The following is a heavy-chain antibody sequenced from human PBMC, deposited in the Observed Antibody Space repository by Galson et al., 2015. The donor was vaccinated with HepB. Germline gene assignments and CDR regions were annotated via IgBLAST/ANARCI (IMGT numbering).Heavy chain of an antibody. CDR3: ARETYYDFWSGFDY. Sequence: ETLSLTCAVYGGSFSGYYWSWIRQPPGKGLEWIGEINHSGSTNYNPSLKSRVTISVDKSKNQFSLKLSSVTAADTAVYYCARETYYDFWSGFDYWGQGTLVTVSS. V-gene: IGHV4-34*01. CDR1: GGSFSGYY. CDR2: INHSGST. J-gene: IGHJ4*02. D-gene: IGHD3-3*01.